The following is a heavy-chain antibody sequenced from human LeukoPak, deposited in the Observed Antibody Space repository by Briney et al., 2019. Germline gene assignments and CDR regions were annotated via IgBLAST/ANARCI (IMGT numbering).Heavy chain of an antibody. CDR1: GFTFSSYA. D-gene: IGHD5-12*01. Sequence: GGSLRLSCAASGFTFSSYAMHWVRQAPGKGLEWVAVISYDGSNKYYADSVKGRFTISRDNSKNTLYLQMNSLRAEDTAVYYCARGSEWLRFHTVDYWGQGTLVTVSS. CDR2: ISYDGSNK. V-gene: IGHV3-30-3*01. CDR3: ARGSEWLRFHTVDY. J-gene: IGHJ4*02.